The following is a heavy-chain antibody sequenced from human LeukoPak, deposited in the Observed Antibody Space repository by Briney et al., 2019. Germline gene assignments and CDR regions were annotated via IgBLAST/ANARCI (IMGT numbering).Heavy chain of an antibody. D-gene: IGHD3-3*01. J-gene: IGHJ4*02. V-gene: IGHV1-2*02. CDR3: ARSGAPDFWSGYLDY. CDR1: GYTFTGYY. Sequence: ASVKVSCKASGYTFTGYYIHWVRQAPGQGLEWMGWINPNSGGTNYIQKFQGRVTMTRDTSISTAYMELSRLRSDDTAVYYCARSGAPDFWSGYLDYWGQGTLVTVSS. CDR2: INPNSGGT.